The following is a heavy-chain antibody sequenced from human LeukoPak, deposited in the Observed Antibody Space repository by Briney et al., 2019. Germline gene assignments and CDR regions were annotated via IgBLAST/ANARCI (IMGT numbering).Heavy chain of an antibody. Sequence: SETLSLTCTVSGGSISSSSYYWGWIRQPPGKGLEWIGSIYYSGSTYYNPSLKSRVTISVDTSKNQFSLRLTSVTAADTAVYYCARIYRGGYDSHTYYYYYYMDVWGKGTTVTISS. CDR3: ARIYRGGYDSHTYYYYYYMDV. CDR2: IYYSGST. CDR1: GGSISSSSYY. D-gene: IGHD5-12*01. V-gene: IGHV4-39*07. J-gene: IGHJ6*03.